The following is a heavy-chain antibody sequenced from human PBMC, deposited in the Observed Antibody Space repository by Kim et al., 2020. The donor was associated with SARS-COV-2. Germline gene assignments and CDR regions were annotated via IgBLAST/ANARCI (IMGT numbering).Heavy chain of an antibody. Sequence: YSNPSLKSRVTISVDTSKNQFSLKLSSVTAADTAVYYCARDDSTVYYFDYWGQGTLVTVSS. V-gene: IGHV4-39*07. J-gene: IGHJ4*02. D-gene: IGHD3-22*01. CDR3: ARDDSTVYYFDY.